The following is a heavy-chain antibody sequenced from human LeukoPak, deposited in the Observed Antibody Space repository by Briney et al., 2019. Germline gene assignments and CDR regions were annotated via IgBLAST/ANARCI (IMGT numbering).Heavy chain of an antibody. D-gene: IGHD3-22*01. CDR1: GGSVSTGTYY. CDR3: ARGRGSGYYRY. CDR2: INHSGST. V-gene: IGHV4-34*01. J-gene: IGHJ4*02. Sequence: SETLSLTCPVSGGSVSTGTYYWSWIRQPPGKGLEWIGEINHSGSTNYNPSLKSRVTISVDTSKNQFSLKLSSVTAADTAVYYCARGRGSGYYRYWGQGTLVTVSS.